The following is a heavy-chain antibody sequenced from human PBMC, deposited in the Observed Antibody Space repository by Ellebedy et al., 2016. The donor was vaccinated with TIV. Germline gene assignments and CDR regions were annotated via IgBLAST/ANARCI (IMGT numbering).Heavy chain of an antibody. V-gene: IGHV5-51*01. D-gene: IGHD1-1*01. CDR2: MYPGDYDT. CDR1: GFSFTDYW. J-gene: IGHJ4*02. Sequence: GESLKISCKASGFSFTDYWIGWVRQMPGKGLEWMGIMYPGDYDTRYSPSFQGPVPISPDKSISTAYLPWNSLKASDTAMFYCARPSDWNDGYFHYWGQGTLVTVSS. CDR3: ARPSDWNDGYFHY.